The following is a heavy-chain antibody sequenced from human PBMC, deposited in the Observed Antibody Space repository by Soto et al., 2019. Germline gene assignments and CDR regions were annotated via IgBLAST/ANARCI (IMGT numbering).Heavy chain of an antibody. D-gene: IGHD6-6*01. V-gene: IGHV4-34*01. Sequence: PSETLSLTCAVYGGAFTVYYWTLIRQPPGKGLEWIGEVNHSGSTNYNPSLKSRVTISVDTSKIQFSLKLRSVTAADTAVYYCARWLPIAARQSDYGMDVWGQGTRVTVSS. J-gene: IGHJ6*02. CDR2: VNHSGST. CDR3: ARWLPIAARQSDYGMDV. CDR1: GGAFTVYY.